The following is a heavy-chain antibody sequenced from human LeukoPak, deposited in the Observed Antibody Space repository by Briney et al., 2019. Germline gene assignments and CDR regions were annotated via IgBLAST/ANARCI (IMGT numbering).Heavy chain of an antibody. J-gene: IGHJ4*02. V-gene: IGHV3-21*01. Sequence: GGSLRLSCAASGFTFSSYSMNWVRQAPGKGLEWVSSISSSSSYIYYTDSVKGRITIYRDNAKNSLYLQMNSLRAEDTAVYYCARPAYCGGNCYYFPDYWGQGTLVTVSS. CDR2: ISSSSSYI. D-gene: IGHD2-21*02. CDR3: ARPAYCGGNCYYFPDY. CDR1: GFTFSSYS.